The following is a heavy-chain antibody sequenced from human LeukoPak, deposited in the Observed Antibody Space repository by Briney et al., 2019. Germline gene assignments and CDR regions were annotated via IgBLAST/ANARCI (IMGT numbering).Heavy chain of an antibody. J-gene: IGHJ3*02. Sequence: GGSLRLSCAASGFTFSDHYMDWGRQAPGKGLQWVGRTRNKANSYTTEYAASVKGRFTISRDDSKNSLYLQMNSLKTEDTAVYYCAREMGIQLWTWGAFDIWGQGTMVTVSS. CDR3: AREMGIQLWTWGAFDI. D-gene: IGHD5-18*01. CDR2: TRNKANSYTT. V-gene: IGHV3-72*01. CDR1: GFTFSDHY.